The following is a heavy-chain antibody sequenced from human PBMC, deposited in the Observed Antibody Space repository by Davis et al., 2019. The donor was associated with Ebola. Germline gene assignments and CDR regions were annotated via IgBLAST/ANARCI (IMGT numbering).Heavy chain of an antibody. CDR3: ARSGFLDS. D-gene: IGHD3-3*01. J-gene: IGHJ4*02. Sequence: PGGSLRLSCTVSGGSISSYYWSWIRQPAGKGLEWIGRISTSGSTNYNPSLKSRVTMSLDTSKNQFSLKLSSVTAADTAVYYCARSGFLDSWGPGSLVTVSS. CDR2: ISTSGST. V-gene: IGHV4-4*07. CDR1: GGSISSYY.